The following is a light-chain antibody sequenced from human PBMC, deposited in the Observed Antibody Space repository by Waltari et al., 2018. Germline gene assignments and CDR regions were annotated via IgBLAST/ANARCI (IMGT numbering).Light chain of an antibody. CDR2: AAS. J-gene: IGKJ1*01. CDR1: QSVSHNF. CDR3: QQYENSPRT. V-gene: IGKV3-20*01. Sequence: EIVLTQSPGTLSLSPGERATLSCRASQSVSHNFLAWYQQRLGQAPRLLIYAASKRAGGIPDRFSGSGSGTDFTLTISRLEPEDFAVYYCQQYENSPRTFGQGTKVEIK.